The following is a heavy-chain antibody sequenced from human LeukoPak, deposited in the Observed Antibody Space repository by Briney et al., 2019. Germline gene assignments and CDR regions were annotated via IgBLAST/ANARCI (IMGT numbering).Heavy chain of an antibody. D-gene: IGHD4-17*01. CDR1: GYTFTSYA. J-gene: IGHJ2*01. V-gene: IGHV1-3*01. CDR3: AKNGDPYWYFDL. CDR2: INAGNGNT. Sequence: PWASVKVSCKASGYTFTSYAMHWVRQAPGQRLEWMGWINAGNGNTKYSQKLQGRVTITRDTSASTAYMELSSLRSEDTAVYYCAKNGDPYWYFDLWGRGTLVTVSS.